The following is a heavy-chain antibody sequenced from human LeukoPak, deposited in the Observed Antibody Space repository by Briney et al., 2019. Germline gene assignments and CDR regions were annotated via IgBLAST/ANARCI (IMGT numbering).Heavy chain of an antibody. CDR3: ARVLPYYYDSSGYGRFDY. D-gene: IGHD3-22*01. V-gene: IGHV4-30-4*01. CDR1: GGSISSGDYY. CDR2: IYYSGST. J-gene: IGHJ4*02. Sequence: SETLSLTCTVSGGSISSGDYYWSWIRQPPGKGLEWIGYIYYSGSTYYNPSLKSRVTISVDTSKNQFSLKLSSVTAADTAVYYCARVLPYYYDSSGYGRFDYWGQGTLVTVSS.